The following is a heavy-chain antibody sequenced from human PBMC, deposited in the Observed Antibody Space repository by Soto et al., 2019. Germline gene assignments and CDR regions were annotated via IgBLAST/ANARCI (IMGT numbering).Heavy chain of an antibody. J-gene: IGHJ6*02. D-gene: IGHD1-26*01. CDR3: VRQGIDYLHGLVDV. CDR2: VYYTGGT. CDR1: SGPSSSHN. Sequence: QVHVQQSGPGLVKPSETLSLSCTVSSGPSSSHNWGWILQPPGRGLEWIGYVYYTGGTSYNPSLKSRVTISADTSTNHISLTLSSVTAADTAVYYCVRQGIDYLHGLVDVWGQGTTVSVSS. V-gene: IGHV4-59*08.